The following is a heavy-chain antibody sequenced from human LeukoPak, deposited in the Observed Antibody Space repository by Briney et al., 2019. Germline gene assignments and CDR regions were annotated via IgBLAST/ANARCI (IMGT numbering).Heavy chain of an antibody. Sequence: EASVKVSCKASGGTFSSYAISWVRQAPGQGLEWVGGIIPIFGTANYAQKFQGRVTITADESTSTAYMELSSLRSEDTAVYYCARGYYGSGSYYNTTNWFDPWGQGTLVTVSS. V-gene: IGHV1-69*13. CDR1: GGTFSSYA. D-gene: IGHD3-10*01. J-gene: IGHJ5*02. CDR2: IIPIFGTA. CDR3: ARGYYGSGSYYNTTNWFDP.